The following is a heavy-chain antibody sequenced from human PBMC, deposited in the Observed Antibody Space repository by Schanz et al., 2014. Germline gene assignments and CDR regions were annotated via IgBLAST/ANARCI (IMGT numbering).Heavy chain of an antibody. Sequence: QVQLVQSGGEVKTPGASVKVSCKASGYTFTRSGISWVRQAAGQGLEWMGRINPNSGGTNYAQKFQDRVTLTSDTSASTAYMELRSLRPDDTAVYYCLRANPTQHVVLPDALRYWGQGTLVSVSS. CDR3: LRANPTQHVVLPDALRY. CDR2: INPNSGGT. CDR1: GYTFTRSG. V-gene: IGHV1-18*01. D-gene: IGHD2-2*01. J-gene: IGHJ4*02.